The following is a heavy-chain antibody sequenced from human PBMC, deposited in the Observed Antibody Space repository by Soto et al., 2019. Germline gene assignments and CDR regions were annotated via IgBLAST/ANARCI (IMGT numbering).Heavy chain of an antibody. CDR3: ARVSTLYSYGSGSSNPVLDV. CDR2: IYYSGGT. Sequence: SETLSLTCTVSGGSISSYYWSWIRQPPGKGLEWIGFIYYSGGTNYYPSLKSRGTISVTTYKNQFSLQLRSVTAAAAVACYCARVSTLYSYGSGSSNPVLDVWGQGTTVTVSS. D-gene: IGHD3-10*01. CDR1: GGSISSYY. V-gene: IGHV4-59*01. J-gene: IGHJ6*02.